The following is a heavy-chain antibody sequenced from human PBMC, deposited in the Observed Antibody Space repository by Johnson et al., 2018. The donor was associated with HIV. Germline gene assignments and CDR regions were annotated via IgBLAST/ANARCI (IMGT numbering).Heavy chain of an antibody. J-gene: IGHJ3*02. CDR3: ATSQYYYDSSGYNRQDDFDI. D-gene: IGHD3-22*01. Sequence: EQLVESGGGLVQPGGSLRLSCAASGFTVSSNYMSWVRQAPGKGLEWVSVIYSGGSTYYADSVKGRFTISRDNSKNTLYLQMNSLRAEDTAVYYCATSQYYYDSSGYNRQDDFDIWGQGPMVTVSS. V-gene: IGHV3-66*01. CDR1: GFTVSSNY. CDR2: IYSGGST.